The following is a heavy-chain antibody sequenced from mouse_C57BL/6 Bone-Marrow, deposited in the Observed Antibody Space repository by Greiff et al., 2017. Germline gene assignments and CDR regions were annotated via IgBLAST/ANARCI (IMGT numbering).Heavy chain of an antibody. Sequence: VQLQQPGAELVKPGASVKLSCKASGYTFTSYWMHWVKQRPGRGLEWIGSIDPNSGGTKYNEKFKSKATLTLDKPSSTAYMQLSSLTSEYSAVYYCARGVWKGYWGQGTTLTVSS. J-gene: IGHJ2*01. D-gene: IGHD2-10*02. CDR3: ARGVWKGY. V-gene: IGHV1-72*01. CDR2: IDPNSGGT. CDR1: GYTFTSYW.